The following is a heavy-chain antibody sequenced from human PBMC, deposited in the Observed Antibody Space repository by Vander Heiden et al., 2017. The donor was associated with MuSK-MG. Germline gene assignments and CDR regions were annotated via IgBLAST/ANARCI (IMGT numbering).Heavy chain of an antibody. CDR3: AREWYYYDSSGYSHDAFDM. CDR1: GGSIGNYY. V-gene: IGHV4-59*01. Sequence: QVQLQESGSGLVQHSETLSLTCTVSGGSIGNYYWSLIRQPPGKELEWIGYIFHSGSTNYNPALKSRVTMSVDTSKNQFSLRLSSVTAADTAVYYCAREWYYYDSSGYSHDAFDMWGQGTMVSVSS. CDR2: IFHSGST. J-gene: IGHJ3*02. D-gene: IGHD3-22*01.